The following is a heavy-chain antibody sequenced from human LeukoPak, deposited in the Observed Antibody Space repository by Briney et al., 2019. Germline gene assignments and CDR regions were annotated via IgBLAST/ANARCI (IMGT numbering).Heavy chain of an antibody. V-gene: IGHV3-33*01. J-gene: IGHJ4*02. CDR2: IWHEGNNK. Sequence: GGPLRLSCAASGFNFNDYGMHWVRQAPGKGLEWVAIIWHEGNNKYYVDSVRGRFTMCRDNSKNTLYLEMNSLRAEDRAMYYWARDGACSYTYWGQGNLVIVSS. CDR1: GFNFNDYG. CDR3: ARDGACSYTY. D-gene: IGHD5-18*01.